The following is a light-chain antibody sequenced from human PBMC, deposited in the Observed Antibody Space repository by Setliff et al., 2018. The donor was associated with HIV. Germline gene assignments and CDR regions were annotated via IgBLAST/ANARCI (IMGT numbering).Light chain of an antibody. CDR3: QSYDSRLRGI. Sequence: GAPGQSVTISCTGNSSNIGGGYDVHWYQQFPRTAPKLIIFGNSNRPSGVPDRFSGSKSGTSASLAITGLQAEDEADYYCQSYDSRLRGIFGGGTKVTVL. J-gene: IGLJ2*01. CDR1: SSNIGGGYD. CDR2: GNS. V-gene: IGLV1-40*01.